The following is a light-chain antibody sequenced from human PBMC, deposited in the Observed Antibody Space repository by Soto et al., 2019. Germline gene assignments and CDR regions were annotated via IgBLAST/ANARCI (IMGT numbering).Light chain of an antibody. CDR1: SSDVGNYNF. Sequence: QSVLTQPASVSGSPGQSITISCTGTSSDVGNYNFVSWYQQLPGEAPKLIIYDVTNRPSGLSDRFSGSKSANTASLTISWLQAEDEADYYCSSYTSSHTLVFGSGTKVTVL. CDR2: DVT. V-gene: IGLV2-14*03. CDR3: SSYTSSHTLV. J-gene: IGLJ1*01.